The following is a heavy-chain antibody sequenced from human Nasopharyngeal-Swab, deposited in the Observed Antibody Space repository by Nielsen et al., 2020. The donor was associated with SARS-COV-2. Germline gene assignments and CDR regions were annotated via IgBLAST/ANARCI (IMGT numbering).Heavy chain of an antibody. V-gene: IGHV3-15*01. Sequence: GGSLRLFCAGSGFTFSKAWMSWVRQAPGKGLEWVGRLKSETDGRTRDYAAPVKGRFAISRDDSKHTLYLQMNSLQTEDTAVYYCTAGVGTSDHDYWGQGALVTVSS. CDR1: GFTFSKAW. CDR2: LKSETDGRTR. D-gene: IGHD1-26*01. J-gene: IGHJ4*02. CDR3: TAGVGTSDHDY.